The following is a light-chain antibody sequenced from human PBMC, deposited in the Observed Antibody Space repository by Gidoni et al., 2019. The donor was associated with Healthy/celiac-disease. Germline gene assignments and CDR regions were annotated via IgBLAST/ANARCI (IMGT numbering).Light chain of an antibody. J-gene: IGKJ5*01. Sequence: DIQMTQSPSTLSASVGDRVTITCRASQSISTWLPWFRQEPGQAPKVVIYKASMLESGVPSRFSASGLWTEFTLTISGLQPDDFATYYCQQYDSYPLTFGQGTRLEIK. V-gene: IGKV1-5*03. CDR3: QQYDSYPLT. CDR1: QSISTW. CDR2: KAS.